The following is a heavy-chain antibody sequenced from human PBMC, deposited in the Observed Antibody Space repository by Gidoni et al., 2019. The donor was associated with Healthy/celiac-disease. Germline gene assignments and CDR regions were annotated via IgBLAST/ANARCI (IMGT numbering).Heavy chain of an antibody. CDR1: GFTFSRYA. V-gene: IGHV3-23*01. J-gene: IGHJ4*02. Sequence: EVQLLESGGGLVQPGGSLRLSCAASGFTFSRYAMSWVRQAPGKGLEWVSAISGSGGSTYYADAVKGRFTISRDNAKNTLYLQMNSLRAEDTAVYYCAKDPALIIVGAEYFDYWGQGTLVTVSS. CDR2: ISGSGGST. D-gene: IGHD1-26*01. CDR3: AKDPALIIVGAEYFDY.